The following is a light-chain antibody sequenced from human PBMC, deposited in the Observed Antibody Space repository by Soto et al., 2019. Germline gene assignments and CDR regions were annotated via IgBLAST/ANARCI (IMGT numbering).Light chain of an antibody. CDR2: DDR. CDR1: KLADKS. J-gene: IGLJ3*02. CDR3: QVWDSDSDHWV. Sequence: SYELTQAPSVSVAPGQRARITCAGNKLADKSVHWYQQKPGQAPGLVVYDDRDRPSGGPERFSGTNSDNVAALTIFRVEAGDEADYFCQVWDSDSDHWVFGGGTKLTVL. V-gene: IGLV3-21*02.